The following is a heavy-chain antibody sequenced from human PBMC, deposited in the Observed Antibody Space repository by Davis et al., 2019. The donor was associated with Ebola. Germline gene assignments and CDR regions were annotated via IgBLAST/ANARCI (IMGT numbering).Heavy chain of an antibody. D-gene: IGHD5-24*01. CDR2: IYPGDSDT. Sequence: GESLKISCKGSGYSFNSYWIGWVRQMPGKGLEWMGIIYPGDSDTKYSPSFQGQVTISADKSISTAYLQWSSLKASDTAMYYCARHVEMATILYYYYYMDVWGKGTTVTVSS. CDR3: ARHVEMATILYYYYYMDV. J-gene: IGHJ6*03. CDR1: GYSFNSYW. V-gene: IGHV5-51*01.